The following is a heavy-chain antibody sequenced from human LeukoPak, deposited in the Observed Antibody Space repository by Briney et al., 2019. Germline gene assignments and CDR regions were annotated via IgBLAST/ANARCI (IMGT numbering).Heavy chain of an antibody. D-gene: IGHD3-22*01. Sequence: ASVKVSCKASGYTFTSYDINWVRQATGQGLEWMGWMNPNSGNTGYAQKFQGRVTITADKSTSTAYMELSSLRSEDTAVYYCASSPPHYDSSGYYRRNYYYYYMDVWGKGTTVTVSS. CDR3: ASSPPHYDSSGYYRRNYYYYYMDV. CDR2: MNPNSGNT. J-gene: IGHJ6*03. CDR1: GYTFTSYD. V-gene: IGHV1-8*03.